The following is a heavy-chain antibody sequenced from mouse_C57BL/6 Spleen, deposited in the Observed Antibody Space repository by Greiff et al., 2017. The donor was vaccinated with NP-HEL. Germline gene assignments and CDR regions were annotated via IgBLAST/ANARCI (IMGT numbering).Heavy chain of an antibody. Sequence: VQLQQPGAELVKPGASVKLSCKASGYTFTSYWMHWVKQRPGQGLEWIGMIHPNSGSTNYNEKFKSKATLTVDKSSSTAYMQLSSLTSEDSAVYYCAREGTGYYYYAMDYWGQGTSVTVSS. CDR2: IHPNSGST. D-gene: IGHD4-1*01. CDR1: GYTFTSYW. V-gene: IGHV1-64*01. CDR3: AREGTGYYYYAMDY. J-gene: IGHJ4*01.